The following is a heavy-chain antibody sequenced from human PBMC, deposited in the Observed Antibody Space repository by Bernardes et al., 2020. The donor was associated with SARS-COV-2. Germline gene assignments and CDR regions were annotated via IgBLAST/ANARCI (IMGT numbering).Heavy chain of an antibody. CDR3: VRSCSGGTCYGRFGP. D-gene: IGHD2-15*01. V-gene: IGHV3-74*01. CDR2: INSDGSST. J-gene: IGHJ5*02. Sequence: GGSLRLSCAASGFTFSSYWMHWVRQVPGKGLVWVSRINSDGSSTSCADSVKGRFTTSRDNAKNTVYLQMNSLRVEETAVYYCVRSCSGGTCYGRFGPWGQGTLVTVSS. CDR1: GFTFSSYW.